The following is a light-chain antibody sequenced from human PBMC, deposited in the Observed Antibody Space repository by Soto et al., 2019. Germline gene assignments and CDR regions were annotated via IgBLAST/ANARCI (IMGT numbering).Light chain of an antibody. J-gene: IGKJ4*01. CDR3: QQSYSTPGFT. CDR2: AAS. CDR1: QSISSY. Sequence: DIQMTQSPSSLSASVGDRVTITCRASQSISSYLNWYQQKPGKAPKLLIYAASSLQSGVPSRFSGSGSGTDFTLTISILQPEDFATYYCQQSYSTPGFTFGGGTKVEIK. V-gene: IGKV1-39*01.